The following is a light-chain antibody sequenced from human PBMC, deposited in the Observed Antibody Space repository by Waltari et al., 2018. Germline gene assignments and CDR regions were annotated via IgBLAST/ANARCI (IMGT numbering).Light chain of an antibody. J-gene: IGKJ5*01. V-gene: IGKV3-15*01. CDR1: QSVSSN. CDR3: QQYNHWPPIT. CDR2: EAS. Sequence: EIVMTQSPDTLSVSPGERATFSCRASQSVSSNLAWYQQKPGQAPRLLIYEASTRATSIPARFRGSVSATDFTLTITSLQSEDSAVYYFQQYNHWPPITFGKGTRLEIK.